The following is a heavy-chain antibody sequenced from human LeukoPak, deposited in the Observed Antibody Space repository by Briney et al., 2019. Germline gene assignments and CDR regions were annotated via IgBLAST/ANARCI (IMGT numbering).Heavy chain of an antibody. CDR2: IYYSGCT. V-gene: IGHV4-59*08. D-gene: IGHD3-3*02. Sequence: SETLSLTCTVSGGSISSHYWSWIRQPPGKGLEWIGYIYYSGCTNYTPSLKCRVTLSVDTSKNQFSLKLSSVTAADTAVYYCARGADGSPCILDYWGQETPVTVSS. CDR3: ARGADGSPCILDY. CDR1: GGSISSHY. J-gene: IGHJ4*02.